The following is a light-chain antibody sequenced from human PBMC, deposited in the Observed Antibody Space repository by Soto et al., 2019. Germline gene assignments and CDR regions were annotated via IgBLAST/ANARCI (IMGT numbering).Light chain of an antibody. J-gene: IGKJ1*01. Sequence: DIQMTQSPSSLSAAAGDRVTITFRASQSINNYLNWYQHRHGEAPKLLIFGASSLQRGVPSRFSGSGSGTEFTLTISSLQREDFATYYCQQTYNPPPTFGPGTKVDVK. CDR1: QSINNY. CDR3: QQTYNPPPT. V-gene: IGKV1-39*01. CDR2: GAS.